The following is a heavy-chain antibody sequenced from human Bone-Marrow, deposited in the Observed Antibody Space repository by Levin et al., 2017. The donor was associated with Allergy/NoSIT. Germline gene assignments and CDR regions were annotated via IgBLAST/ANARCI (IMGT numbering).Heavy chain of an antibody. D-gene: IGHD3-3*01. V-gene: IGHV3-11*01. CDR1: GFVFSDYY. CDR2: INTLGTTT. J-gene: IGHJ4*02. Sequence: GGSLRLSCAGSGFVFSDYYMAWIRQAPGKGLEWVAYINTLGTTTYYADSVKGRFTISRDNGRSSLYLQMNSLRADDTGVYYCARDKVFDFWSPRLDSWGQGTLVSVAS. CDR3: ARDKVFDFWSPRLDS.